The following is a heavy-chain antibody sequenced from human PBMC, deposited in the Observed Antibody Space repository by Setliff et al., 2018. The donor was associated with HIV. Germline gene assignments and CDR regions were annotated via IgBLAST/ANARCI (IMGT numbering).Heavy chain of an antibody. D-gene: IGHD6-19*01. CDR3: ARGSGAGPNYHFDY. V-gene: IGHV3-21*03. CDR1: GFTFSSYS. J-gene: IGHJ4*02. Sequence: GGSLRLSCAASGFTFSSYSMNWVRQAPGKGLEWVSSISGSSSYIYYADSVKGRFTISRDNAKNSLYLQMNSLRAEDTAVYYCARGSGAGPNYHFDYWGQGALVTVSS. CDR2: ISGSSSYI.